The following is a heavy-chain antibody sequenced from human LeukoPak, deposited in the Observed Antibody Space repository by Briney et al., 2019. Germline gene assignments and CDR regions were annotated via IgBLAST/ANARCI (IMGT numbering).Heavy chain of an antibody. D-gene: IGHD3-9*01. CDR2: MNPNSGNT. V-gene: IGHV1-8*01. CDR1: GYTFTSYD. CDR3: ARGGDILTLWYFDY. J-gene: IGHJ4*02. Sequence: ASVKVSCKASGYTFTSYDINWVRQATGQGLEWMGWMNPNSGNTGYAQKFQGRVTMTRNTSISTAYMELSSLRSEDTAVYYCARGGDILTLWYFDYWGQGTLVTVSS.